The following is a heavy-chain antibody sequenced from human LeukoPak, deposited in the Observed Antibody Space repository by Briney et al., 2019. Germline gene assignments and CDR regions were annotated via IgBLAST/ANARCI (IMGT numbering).Heavy chain of an antibody. V-gene: IGHV3-23*01. CDR2: ISSGGGST. Sequence: SGGSLRLSCAASGFTFSSYAMSWVRQAPGKGLEWVSGISSGGGSTYYADSVKGRFTISRDNSKNTLYLQMSSLRADDTAVYYCAKSKGSGSYPYYGLDVWGQGTTVTVSS. CDR3: AKSKGSGSYPYYGLDV. J-gene: IGHJ6*02. D-gene: IGHD1-26*01. CDR1: GFTFSSYA.